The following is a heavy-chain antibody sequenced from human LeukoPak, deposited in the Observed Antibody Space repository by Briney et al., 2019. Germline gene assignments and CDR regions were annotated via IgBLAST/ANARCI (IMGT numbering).Heavy chain of an antibody. Sequence: ASVKVSCRASGGTFSSYAISWVRQAPGQGLEWMGRIIPILGIANYAQKFQGRVTITADKSTSTAYMELSSLRSEDTAVYYCARGGIVVVPAGVFRFDPWGQGTLVTVSS. CDR2: IIPILGIA. CDR3: ARGGIVVVPAGVFRFDP. V-gene: IGHV1-69*04. J-gene: IGHJ5*02. CDR1: GGTFSSYA. D-gene: IGHD2-2*01.